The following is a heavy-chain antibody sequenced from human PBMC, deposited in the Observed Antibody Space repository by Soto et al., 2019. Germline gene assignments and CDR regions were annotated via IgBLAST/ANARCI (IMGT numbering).Heavy chain of an antibody. D-gene: IGHD2-8*01. CDR1: GDSIKNYF. CDR2: FYHSGTT. V-gene: IGHV4-59*01. Sequence: PSETLSLTCPVSGDSIKNYFWSWVRQPPGKGLEWIGHFYHSGTTNYSPALKSRVTISIDQSKSQFSLRLNSVTAADTAVYFCARDPGYCTNGVCPIFDFWGQGIPVTV. CDR3: ARDPGYCTNGVCPIFDF. J-gene: IGHJ4*02.